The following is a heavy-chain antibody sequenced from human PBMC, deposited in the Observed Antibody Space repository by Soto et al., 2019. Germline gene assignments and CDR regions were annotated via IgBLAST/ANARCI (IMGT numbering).Heavy chain of an antibody. J-gene: IGHJ5*02. V-gene: IGHV4-34*01. CDR2: INHSGST. Sequence: PSETLSLTCAVYGGSFSGYYWSWIRQPPGKGLEWIGEINHSGSTNYNPSLKSRVTISVDTSKNQFSLKLSSVTAADTAVYYCARGQRGRLRPGTGWFDPWGQGTLVTVSS. CDR3: ARGQRGRLRPGTGWFDP. CDR1: GGSFSGYY. D-gene: IGHD3-16*01.